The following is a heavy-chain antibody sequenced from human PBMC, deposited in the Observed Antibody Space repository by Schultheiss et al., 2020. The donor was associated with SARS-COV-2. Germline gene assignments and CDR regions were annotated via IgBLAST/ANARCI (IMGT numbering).Heavy chain of an antibody. CDR1: GGSISSYY. CDR2: IYYSGST. J-gene: IGHJ5*02. V-gene: IGHV4-59*08. CDR3: ARLGIQLWSNWFDP. D-gene: IGHD5-18*01. Sequence: SETLSLTCTVSGGSISSYYWSWIRHRPGKGLEWIGYIYYSGSTNYNPSLKSRVTISVDTSKNQFSLKLSSVTAADTAVYYCARLGIQLWSNWFDPWGQGTLVTVSS.